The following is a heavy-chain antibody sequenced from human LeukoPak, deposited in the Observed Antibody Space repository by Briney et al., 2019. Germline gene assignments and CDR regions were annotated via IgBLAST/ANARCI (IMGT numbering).Heavy chain of an antibody. CDR2: ISYDGSNK. CDR1: GFTFSSYG. J-gene: IGHJ4*02. CDR3: AKDLRRWELLLDY. Sequence: GGSPRLSCAASGFTFSSYGMHWVRQAPGKGLEWVAVISYDGSNKYYADSVKGRFTISRDNSKNTLYLQMNSLRAEDTAVYYCAKDLRRWELLLDYWGQGTLVTVSS. V-gene: IGHV3-30*18. D-gene: IGHD1-26*01.